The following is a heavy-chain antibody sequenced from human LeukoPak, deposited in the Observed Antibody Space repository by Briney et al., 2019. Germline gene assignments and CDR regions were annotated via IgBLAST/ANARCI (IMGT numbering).Heavy chain of an antibody. CDR3: ARAYSSYTPSDY. V-gene: IGHV4-59*01. J-gene: IGHJ4*02. CDR2: IYYSGST. Sequence: SETLSLTCTDSGGSISSYYWSWLRQPPGKGLEWIGYIYYSGSTNYNPSLKSRVNISVDTSKHQFSLKLSSVTAADTAVYYCARAYSSYTPSDYWGQGALVTVSS. D-gene: IGHD6-6*01. CDR1: GGSISSYY.